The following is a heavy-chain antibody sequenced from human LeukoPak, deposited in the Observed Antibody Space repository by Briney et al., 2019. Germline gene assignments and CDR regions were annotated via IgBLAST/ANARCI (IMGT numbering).Heavy chain of an antibody. CDR2: IYYSGST. Sequence: SETLSLTCTVSGGSISSYYRSWIRQPPGKGLEWIGYIYYSGSTNYNPSLKSRVTISVDTSKNQFSLKLSSVTAADTAVYYCARHPAAANWFDPWGQGTLVTVSS. CDR1: GGSISSYY. CDR3: ARHPAAANWFDP. J-gene: IGHJ5*02. V-gene: IGHV4-59*08. D-gene: IGHD6-13*01.